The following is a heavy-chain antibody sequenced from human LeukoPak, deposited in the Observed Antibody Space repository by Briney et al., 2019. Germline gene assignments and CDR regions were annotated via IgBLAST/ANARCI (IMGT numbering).Heavy chain of an antibody. CDR3: AGGGGFLTHC. J-gene: IGHJ4*02. CDR2: INSDGSWT. D-gene: IGHD3-9*01. V-gene: IGHV3-74*01. Sequence: GGSLRLSRAASGNYCIHWVRQAPGEGLVWVSHINSDGSWTSYADSIKGRFTISRDNAKNSLYLQMNSLRVEHTAIYYCAGGGGFLTHCWGQGTLVTVSS. CDR1: GNYC.